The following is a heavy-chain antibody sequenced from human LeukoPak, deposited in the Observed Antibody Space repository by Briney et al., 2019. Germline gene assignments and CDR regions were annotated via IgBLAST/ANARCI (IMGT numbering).Heavy chain of an antibody. CDR2: SSWNSGSI. CDR1: GFTCDGYA. V-gene: IGHV3-9*01. CDR3: AKAMGTHGKYNWFDP. Sequence: GRSPRLPSAASGFTCDGYAILWFLREPGGGVQGLFGSSWNSGSIGYEDAVKGRFTISRDNDKNSFYLQMNSLRADAAALYYCAKAMGTHGKYNWFDPWGQGTLVTVSS. D-gene: IGHD1-1*01. J-gene: IGHJ5*02.